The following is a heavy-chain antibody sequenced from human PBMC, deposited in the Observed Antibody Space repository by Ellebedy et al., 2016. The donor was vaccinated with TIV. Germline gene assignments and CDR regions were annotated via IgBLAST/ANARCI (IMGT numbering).Heavy chain of an antibody. Sequence: PGGPLRLSCAASRFTFSIYWMSWVRQAPGKGLEWVANINQDGSEEYYVDSVNGRFTISRDNSKNSLFLQMNSLRVWDTAMYFCARAVSTGTVDYWGQGTLVIVSS. D-gene: IGHD1-1*01. V-gene: IGHV3-7*04. CDR3: ARAVSTGTVDY. CDR2: INQDGSEE. CDR1: RFTFSIYW. J-gene: IGHJ4*02.